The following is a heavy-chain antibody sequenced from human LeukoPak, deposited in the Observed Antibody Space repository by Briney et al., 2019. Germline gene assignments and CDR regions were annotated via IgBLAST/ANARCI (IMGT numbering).Heavy chain of an antibody. CDR3: ATEYGSSWTYWYFDL. CDR2: IYTSGST. Sequence: SETLSLTCTVSGGSISSYYWSWVRQPAGKGLEWIGRIYTSGSTKYNPSLKSRVSMSVDTSKNQFSLKLTSVTAADTAVYYCATEYGSSWTYWYFDLWGRGTLVTVSS. V-gene: IGHV4-4*07. J-gene: IGHJ2*01. CDR1: GGSISSYY. D-gene: IGHD6-13*01.